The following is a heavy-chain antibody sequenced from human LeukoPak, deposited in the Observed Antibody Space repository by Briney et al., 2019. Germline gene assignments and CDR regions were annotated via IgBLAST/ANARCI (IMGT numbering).Heavy chain of an antibody. CDR1: GGSISSSSYY. Sequence: SETLSLTCTVSGGSISSSSYYWGWIRQPPGKGLEWIGSIYYSGSTYYNPSLKSRVTISVDTSKNQFSLKLSSVTAADTAVYYCARQDHYYDSSGYLRRGFDYWGQGTLVTVSS. CDR2: IYYSGST. CDR3: ARQDHYYDSSGYLRRGFDY. D-gene: IGHD3-22*01. V-gene: IGHV4-39*01. J-gene: IGHJ4*02.